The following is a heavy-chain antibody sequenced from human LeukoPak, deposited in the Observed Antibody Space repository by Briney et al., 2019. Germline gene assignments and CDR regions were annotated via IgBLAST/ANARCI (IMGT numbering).Heavy chain of an antibody. CDR1: GGSFSGYY. Sequence: SETLSLTCAVYGGSFSGYYWSWIRQPPGKGLEWIGEINHSGSTNYNPSLKSRVTISVDTSKNQFSLKLSSVTAADTAVYYCARETHKHYGSGSYNYWGQGTPVTVSS. CDR3: ARETHKHYGSGSYNY. D-gene: IGHD3-10*01. CDR2: INHSGST. V-gene: IGHV4-34*01. J-gene: IGHJ4*02.